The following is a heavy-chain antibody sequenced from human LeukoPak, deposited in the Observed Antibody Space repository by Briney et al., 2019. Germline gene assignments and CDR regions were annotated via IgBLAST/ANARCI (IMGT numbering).Heavy chain of an antibody. D-gene: IGHD3-9*01. CDR3: ARAPVLRYFDWLQAGFDP. J-gene: IGHJ5*02. CDR2: MNPNSGNT. Sequence: ASVKVSCKASGYTFTSYDINWVRQATGQGLEWMGWMNPNSGNTGYAQKFQGRVTMTRNTSISTAYMELSSLRSEDTAVYYCARAPVLRYFDWLQAGFDPWGQGTLVTVSS. V-gene: IGHV1-8*01. CDR1: GYTFTSYD.